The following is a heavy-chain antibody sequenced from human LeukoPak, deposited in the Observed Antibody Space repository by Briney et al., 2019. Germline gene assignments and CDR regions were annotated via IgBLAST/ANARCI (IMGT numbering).Heavy chain of an antibody. CDR1: GFTFSSYA. Sequence: GGSLRLSCAASGFTFSSYAMSWVRQAPGKGLEWVSAISGSGGSTYYADSVKGRFTLARDNSKNTLYLQMNSLRAEDTAVYYCAKGASIAAAGRSLIFDYWGQGTLVTVSS. J-gene: IGHJ4*02. D-gene: IGHD6-13*01. V-gene: IGHV3-23*01. CDR2: ISGSGGST. CDR3: AKGASIAAAGRSLIFDY.